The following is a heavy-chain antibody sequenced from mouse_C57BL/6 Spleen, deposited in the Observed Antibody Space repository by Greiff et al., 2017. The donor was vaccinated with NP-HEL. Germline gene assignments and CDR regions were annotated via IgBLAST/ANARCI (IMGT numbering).Heavy chain of an antibody. J-gene: IGHJ4*01. D-gene: IGHD2-13*01. Sequence: VQLKESGGGLVKPGGSLKLSCAASGFTFSDYGMHWVRQAPEKGLEWVAYISSGSSTIYYADTVKGRFTISRDNAKNTLFLQMTSLRSEDTAMYYCAREGDYNYAMDYWGQGTSVTVSS. CDR1: GFTFSDYG. CDR2: ISSGSSTI. CDR3: AREGDYNYAMDY. V-gene: IGHV5-17*01.